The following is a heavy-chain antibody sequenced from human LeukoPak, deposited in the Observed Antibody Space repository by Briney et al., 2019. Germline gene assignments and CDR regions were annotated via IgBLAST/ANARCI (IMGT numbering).Heavy chain of an antibody. V-gene: IGHV1-2*04. Sequence: ASVKVSCKASGYTFTGYYMHWVRQAPGQGLEWMGWINPNSGGTNYAQKFQGWVTMTRDTSISTAYMELSRLRSDDTAVYYCARSGYSSYYYGMDVWGQGTTVTVSS. CDR3: ARSGYSSYYYGMDV. CDR2: INPNSGGT. CDR1: GYTFTGYY. J-gene: IGHJ6*02. D-gene: IGHD6-19*01.